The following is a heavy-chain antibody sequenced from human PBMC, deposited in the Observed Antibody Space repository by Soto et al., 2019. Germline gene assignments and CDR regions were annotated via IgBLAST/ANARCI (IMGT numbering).Heavy chain of an antibody. D-gene: IGHD2-2*01. CDR1: GGTFSSCA. CDR2: IIPIFGTA. Sequence: ASVKVSCKASGGTFSSCAISWVRQAPGQGLEWMGGIIPIFGTANYAQKFQGRVTITADKSTSTAYMELSSLRSEDTAVYYCARTIVVVPAASPGWFDPWGPGTLVTVSS. CDR3: ARTIVVVPAASPGWFDP. J-gene: IGHJ5*02. V-gene: IGHV1-69*06.